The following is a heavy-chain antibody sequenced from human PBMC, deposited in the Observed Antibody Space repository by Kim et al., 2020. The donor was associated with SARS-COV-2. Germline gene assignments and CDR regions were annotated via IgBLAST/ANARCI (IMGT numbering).Heavy chain of an antibody. CDR2: ISYDGSNK. CDR3: AREGGYVLLWFENYGMDV. Sequence: GGSLRLSCAASGFTFSSYGMHWVRQAPGKGLEGVAVISYDGSNKYYADSVKGRFTISRDNSKNTLYLQMNSLRAEDTAVYYCAREGGYVLLWFENYGMDVWGQGTTVTVSS. J-gene: IGHJ6*02. D-gene: IGHD3-10*01. CDR1: GFTFSSYG. V-gene: IGHV3-33*05.